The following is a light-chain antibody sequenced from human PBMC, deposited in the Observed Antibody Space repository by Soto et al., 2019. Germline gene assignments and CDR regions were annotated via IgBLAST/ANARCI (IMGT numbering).Light chain of an antibody. J-gene: IGLJ3*02. CDR3: CSYAGSRV. CDR2: EGS. Sequence: QSALTQPASVSGSPGQSITISCTGTSSDVGSYNLVSLYQQHPGKAPNLMIYEGSKRPSGVSNRFSGSKSGNTASLTISGLQAEDEADYYCCSYAGSRVFGGGTQLTVL. CDR1: SSDVGSYNL. V-gene: IGLV2-23*01.